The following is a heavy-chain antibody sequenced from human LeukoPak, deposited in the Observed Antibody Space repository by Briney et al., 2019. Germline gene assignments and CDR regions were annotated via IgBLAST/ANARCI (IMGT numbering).Heavy chain of an antibody. V-gene: IGHV3-21*01. D-gene: IGHD3-3*01. Sequence: GGSLRLSCAASGFTFSSYSMNWVRQAPGKGLEWVSSISSSSSYIYYADSVKGRFTISRDNAKNSLYLQMNSLRAEDTAVYYCARDRRFLEWLNPFSRGNDAFDIWGQGTMVTVSS. CDR2: ISSSSSYI. CDR1: GFTFSSYS. CDR3: ARDRRFLEWLNPFSRGNDAFDI. J-gene: IGHJ3*02.